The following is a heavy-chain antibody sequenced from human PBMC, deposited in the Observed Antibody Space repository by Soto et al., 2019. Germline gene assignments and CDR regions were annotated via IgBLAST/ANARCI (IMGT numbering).Heavy chain of an antibody. D-gene: IGHD2-15*01. CDR3: AKDKYCRGGSCDWDYLDS. V-gene: IGHV3-9*01. CDR1: GFSFDDYA. CDR2: INWNSLKL. Sequence: ESGGGLVQPGGSLRLSCAASGFSFDDYAMHWVRQAPGKGLEWVSGINWNSLKLGYADSVKGRFTISRDNAKNSLYLQMNSLRPEDTALYYCAKDKYCRGGSCDWDYLDSWGQGTLVTISS. J-gene: IGHJ4*02.